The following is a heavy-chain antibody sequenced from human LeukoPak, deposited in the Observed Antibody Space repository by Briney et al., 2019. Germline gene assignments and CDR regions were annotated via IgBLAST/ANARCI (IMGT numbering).Heavy chain of an antibody. D-gene: IGHD2-15*01. V-gene: IGHV3-53*01. CDR1: GFTVSSNY. Sequence: PGGSLILSCAASGFTVSSNYMSWVRQAPGKGLEWVSVVYSGGDTYYADSVKGRFTISKDNSKNTLYLQMNSLRAVDTAVYYCARILGYCSGGSCYSGRLDYWGQGTLVTVSS. CDR2: VYSGGDT. CDR3: ARILGYCSGGSCYSGRLDY. J-gene: IGHJ4*02.